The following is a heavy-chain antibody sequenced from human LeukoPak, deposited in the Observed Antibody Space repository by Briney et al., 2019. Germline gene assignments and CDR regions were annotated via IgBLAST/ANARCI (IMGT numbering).Heavy chain of an antibody. D-gene: IGHD1-26*01. Sequence: GGSLRLSCAASGFTFSSYEMNWVRQAPGKGLEWVGFVRTNSYGGTTDYAASVKGRFTISRDESKSIAYLHMNSLKTDDTAVYYCSRGSTYLNYFHFWGLGTLVTVSS. CDR3: SRGSTYLNYFHF. J-gene: IGHJ4*02. V-gene: IGHV3-49*04. CDR1: GFTFSSYE. CDR2: VRTNSYGGTT.